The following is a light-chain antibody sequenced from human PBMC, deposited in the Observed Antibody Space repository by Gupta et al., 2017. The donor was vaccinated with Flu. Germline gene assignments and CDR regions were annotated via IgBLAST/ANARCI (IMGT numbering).Light chain of an antibody. CDR2: QDT. CDR1: KLGDKY. Sequence: ITCSGDKLGDKYVCWYQQKPGQSPVLVIYQDTKRPSGIPERFSGSNSGNTATLTISGTQAMDEADHYCQAWDSSTMFGGGTKLTVL. CDR3: QAWDSSTM. J-gene: IGLJ3*02. V-gene: IGLV3-1*01.